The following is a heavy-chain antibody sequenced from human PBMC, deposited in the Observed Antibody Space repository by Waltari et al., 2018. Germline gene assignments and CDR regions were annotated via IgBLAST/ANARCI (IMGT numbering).Heavy chain of an antibody. J-gene: IGHJ5*02. Sequence: QVQLVQSGAEVKKPGSSVKVSCKASGGTFSSYAISWVRQAPGQGLEWMGGIIPIFGTANYAQKVQGRVTSTTDESTSTAYMELSSLRSEDTAVDYWARGIAAAGTGRWFDPWGQGTLVTVSS. CDR2: IIPIFGTA. CDR3: ARGIAAAGTGRWFDP. D-gene: IGHD6-13*01. V-gene: IGHV1-69*05. CDR1: GGTFSSYA.